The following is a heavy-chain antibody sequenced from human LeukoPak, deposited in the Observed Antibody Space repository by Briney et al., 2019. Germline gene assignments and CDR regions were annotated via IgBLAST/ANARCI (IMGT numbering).Heavy chain of an antibody. J-gene: IGHJ3*02. CDR1: GGSISSSSYF. CDR3: ARVREGRGGRLLDI. V-gene: IGHV4-39*07. Sequence: PSETLSLTCTVSGGSISSSSYFWGWIRQPPGKGLEWIGDIYYSGSTYYNPSLKSRVTISVDKSKNQFSLKLSSVTAADTAVYYCARVREGRGGRLLDIWGQGTMVTVSS. CDR2: IYYSGST. D-gene: IGHD6-25*01.